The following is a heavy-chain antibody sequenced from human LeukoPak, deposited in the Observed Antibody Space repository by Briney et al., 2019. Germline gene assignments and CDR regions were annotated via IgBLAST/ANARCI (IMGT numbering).Heavy chain of an antibody. CDR1: GFTFSSYG. CDR2: ISYDGSNK. Sequence: GGSLRLSCAASGFTFSSYGMHWVRQAPGKGLEWVAVISYDGSNKYYADSVKGRFTISRDNSKNTLYLQMNSLRAEDTAVYYCAKGSSDYYDSSGYYLNAFDIWGQGTMVTVSP. V-gene: IGHV3-30*18. J-gene: IGHJ3*02. CDR3: AKGSSDYYDSSGYYLNAFDI. D-gene: IGHD3-22*01.